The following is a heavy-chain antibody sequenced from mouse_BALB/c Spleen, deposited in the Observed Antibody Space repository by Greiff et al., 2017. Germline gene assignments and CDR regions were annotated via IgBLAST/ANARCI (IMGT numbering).Heavy chain of an antibody. CDR2: INPSSGYT. CDR1: GYTFTSYT. CDR3: ARPYGNYQAWFAY. J-gene: IGHJ3*01. D-gene: IGHD2-10*02. Sequence: QVQLQQSAAELARPGASVKMSCKASGYTFTSYTMHWVKQRPGQGLEWIGYINPSSGYTEYNQKFKDKTTLTADKSSSTAYMQLSSLTSEDSAVYYCARPYGNYQAWFAYWGQGTLVTVSA. V-gene: IGHV1-4*02.